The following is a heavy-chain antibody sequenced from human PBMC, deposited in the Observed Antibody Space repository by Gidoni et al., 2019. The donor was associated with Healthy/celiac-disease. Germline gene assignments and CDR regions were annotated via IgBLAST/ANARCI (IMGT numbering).Heavy chain of an antibody. D-gene: IGHD3-16*02. CDR2: IKQDGSEK. V-gene: IGHV3-7*04. CDR1: GFTFSSYW. J-gene: IGHJ4*02. CDR3: AREGTHNWGSYRSPTGAGY. Sequence: EVQLVASGGGLVQPGGSLRLSCAASGFTFSSYWMRWVRQAPGKGLEWVANIKQDGSEKYYVDSVKGRFTISRDNAKNSLYLQMNSLRAEDTAVYYCAREGTHNWGSYRSPTGAGYWGQGTLVTVSS.